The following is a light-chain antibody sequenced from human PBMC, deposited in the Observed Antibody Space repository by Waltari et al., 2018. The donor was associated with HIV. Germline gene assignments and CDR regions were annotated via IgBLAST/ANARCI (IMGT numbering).Light chain of an antibody. CDR1: SSDVGGYKY. Sequence: QSALTQPRSVSGSPGQSVTISCTGTSSDVGGYKYVSWYQQHPGKAPKLMIYDVSKRPSVVPDRFSGSKSGNTASLTISGLQAEDEADYDCCSYAGSYTLVFGGGTKLTVL. CDR3: CSYAGSYTLV. V-gene: IGLV2-11*01. J-gene: IGLJ3*02. CDR2: DVS.